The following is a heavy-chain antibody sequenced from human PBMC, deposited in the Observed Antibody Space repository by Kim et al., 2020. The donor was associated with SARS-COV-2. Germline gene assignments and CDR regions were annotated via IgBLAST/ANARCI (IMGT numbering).Heavy chain of an antibody. CDR1: GFTFSSYW. CDR2: INSDGSST. CDR3: AREGTSPTQATCLHYYYGMDV. Sequence: GGSLRLSCAASGFTFSSYWMHWVRQAPGKGLVWVSRINSDGSSTSYADSVKGRFTISRDNAKNTLYLQMNSLRAEDTAVYYCAREGTSPTQATCLHYYYGMDVWGQGTTVTVSS. V-gene: IGHV3-74*01. D-gene: IGHD3-10*01. J-gene: IGHJ6*02.